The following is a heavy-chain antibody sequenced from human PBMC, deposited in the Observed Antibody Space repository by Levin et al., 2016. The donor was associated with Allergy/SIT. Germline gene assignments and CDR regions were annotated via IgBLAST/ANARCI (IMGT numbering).Heavy chain of an antibody. CDR2: IKQDGSEK. J-gene: IGHJ4*02. V-gene: IGHV3-7*01. CDR3: ARDDNWASDY. Sequence: GGSLRLSCAASGFTFTSHWMNWVRQAPGKGLEWVASIKQDGSEKYYVDSVKGRFTISRDNAKNSLYLQMNSLSAEDTAVYYCARDDNWASDYWGQGTLVTVSS. CDR1: GFTFTSHW. D-gene: IGHD1-1*01.